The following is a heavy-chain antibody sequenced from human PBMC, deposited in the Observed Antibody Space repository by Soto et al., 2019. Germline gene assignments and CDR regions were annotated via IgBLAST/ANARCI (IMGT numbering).Heavy chain of an antibody. CDR3: ATRGASSSWKGGFGY. V-gene: IGHV1-46*01. CDR2: INPSGGST. Sequence: ASVKVSCKASGYTFTSYYMHWVRQAPGQGLEWMGIINPSGGSTSYAQKFQGRVTMTRDTSTSTVYMELSSLRSEDTAVYYCATRGASSSWKGGFGYWGQGTLVTVSS. CDR1: GYTFTSYY. J-gene: IGHJ4*02. D-gene: IGHD6-13*01.